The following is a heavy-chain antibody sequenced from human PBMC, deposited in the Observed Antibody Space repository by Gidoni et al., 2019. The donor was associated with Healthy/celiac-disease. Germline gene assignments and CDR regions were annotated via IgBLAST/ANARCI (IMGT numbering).Heavy chain of an antibody. CDR1: GFTVSSQY. CDR3: ASSRRYYYDSSGYSPPSYDY. J-gene: IGHJ4*02. Sequence: EVQLVESGGGLIQPGGSLRLSCAASGFTVSSQYMSWVRQAPGKGLEWVSVIYSGGSTYYADSVKGRFTISRDNSKNTLYLQMNSLRAEDTAVYYCASSRRYYYDSSGYSPPSYDYWGQGTLVTVSS. CDR2: IYSGGST. V-gene: IGHV3-53*01. D-gene: IGHD3-22*01.